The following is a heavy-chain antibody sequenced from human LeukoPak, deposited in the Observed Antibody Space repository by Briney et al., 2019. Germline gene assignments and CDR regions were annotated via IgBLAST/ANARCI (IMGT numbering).Heavy chain of an antibody. CDR1: GYRFTSYW. Sequence: GVSLKISCKGSGYRFTSYWIGWVRQMPGKGLEWMGFIYPGDSDTRYSPSFQGQVTISADKSMSTAYLQWSSLKASDTAMYYCARRRGRYSGDAFDIWGQGTMVTVSS. V-gene: IGHV5-51*01. CDR3: ARRRGRYSGDAFDI. D-gene: IGHD1-26*01. J-gene: IGHJ3*02. CDR2: IYPGDSDT.